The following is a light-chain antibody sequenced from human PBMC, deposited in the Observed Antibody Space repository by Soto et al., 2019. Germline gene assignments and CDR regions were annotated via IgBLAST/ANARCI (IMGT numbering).Light chain of an antibody. CDR2: EVS. CDR3: SSYAVTNIFV. Sequence: QSVLTQPPSASGSPGQSVTISCTGTSSDVGGYSYVSWYQQHPGKAPKVITYEVSKRPSGVPDRFSGSKSGSTASLTVSGLQAEDEADYYRSSYAVTNIFVFGTGTKVTVL. V-gene: IGLV2-8*01. J-gene: IGLJ1*01. CDR1: SSDVGGYSY.